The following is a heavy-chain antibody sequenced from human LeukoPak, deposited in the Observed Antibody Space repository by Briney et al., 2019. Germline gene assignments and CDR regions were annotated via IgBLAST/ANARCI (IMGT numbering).Heavy chain of an antibody. Sequence: PGRSLRLSCAASGFTFDDYAMHWVRQAPGKGLEWVSGISWNSGSIGYADSVKGRFTISRDNAKNSLYLQMNSQRAEDTALYYCAKVGSLSSFDYWGQGTLVTVSS. CDR2: ISWNSGSI. V-gene: IGHV3-9*01. D-gene: IGHD6-6*01. J-gene: IGHJ4*02. CDR1: GFTFDDYA. CDR3: AKVGSLSSFDY.